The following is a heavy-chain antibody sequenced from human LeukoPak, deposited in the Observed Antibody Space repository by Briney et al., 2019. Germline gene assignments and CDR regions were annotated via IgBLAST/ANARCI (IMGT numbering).Heavy chain of an antibody. CDR3: AKLLAVTNSYYFNY. D-gene: IGHD6-19*01. V-gene: IGHV3-23*01. CDR1: GFTFSSYA. Sequence: GGSLRLSCAASGFTFSSYAMSWVRQAPGKGLEWVSTISGSGSGGSTYYADSVKGRFTIFRDNSKDTLFLQMNSLRAEDTAVYYCAKLLAVTNSYYFNYWGQGTLVTVSS. CDR2: ISGSGSGGST. J-gene: IGHJ4*02.